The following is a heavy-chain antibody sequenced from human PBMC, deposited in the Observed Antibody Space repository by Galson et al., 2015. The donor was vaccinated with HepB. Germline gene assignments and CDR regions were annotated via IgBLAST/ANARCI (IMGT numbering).Heavy chain of an antibody. CDR3: ARGYGIAADGMDV. CDR1: GFTFSSYA. V-gene: IGHV3-30-3*01. CDR2: ISYDGSNK. J-gene: IGHJ6*02. D-gene: IGHD6-13*01. Sequence: SLRLSCAASGFTFSSYAMHWVRQAPGKGLEWVAVISYDGSNKYYADSVKGRFTISRDNSKNTLYLQMNSLRAEDTAVYYCARGYGIAADGMDVWGQGTTVTVSS.